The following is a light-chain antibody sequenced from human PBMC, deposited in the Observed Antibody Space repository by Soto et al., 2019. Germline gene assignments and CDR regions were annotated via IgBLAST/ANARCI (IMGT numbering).Light chain of an antibody. V-gene: IGKV3-11*01. CDR1: QSIRTS. CDR3: QQSNVWPPIT. Sequence: EVVLTQSPATLSLSPGDRATLSCRASQSIRTSLAWYQQKPCQAPRLVIFDASNRANGVPARFGGSGSGTDFTLTINSLEPEDFAVYYCQQSNVWPPITFGQGTRLEIK. CDR2: DAS. J-gene: IGKJ5*01.